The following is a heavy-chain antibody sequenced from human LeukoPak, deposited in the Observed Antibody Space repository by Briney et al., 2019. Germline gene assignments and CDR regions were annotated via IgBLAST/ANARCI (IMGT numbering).Heavy chain of an antibody. CDR3: ARATLPRGYYYYGMDV. D-gene: IGHD2-15*01. CDR2: MNPNSGNT. Sequence: ASVKVSCKASGYTFTSYDINWVRQATGQGLEWMGWMNPNSGNTGYAQKFQGRVTMTRNTSISTAYMELSSLRSEDTAVYYCARATLPRGYYYYGMDVWGQGTTVTVSS. J-gene: IGHJ6*02. V-gene: IGHV1-8*01. CDR1: GYTFTSYD.